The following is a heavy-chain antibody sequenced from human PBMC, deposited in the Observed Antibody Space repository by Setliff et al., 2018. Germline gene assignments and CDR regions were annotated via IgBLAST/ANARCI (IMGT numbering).Heavy chain of an antibody. CDR3: TTDGGHHDSSGYYLNFNY. CDR2: INWNGDRT. V-gene: IGHV3-20*04. CDR1: GFTFDVYD. Sequence: PGGSLRLSCAASGFTFDVYDLNWVRQAPGKGLEWVSSINWNGDRTGYADSVKGKFSISRDDSENALYLQMSSLKSEDTAVYYCTTDGGHHDSSGYYLNFNYWGQGTLVTVSS. D-gene: IGHD3-22*01. J-gene: IGHJ4*02.